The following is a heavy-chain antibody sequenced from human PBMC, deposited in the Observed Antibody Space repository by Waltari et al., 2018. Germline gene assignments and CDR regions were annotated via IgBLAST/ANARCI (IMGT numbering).Heavy chain of an antibody. V-gene: IGHV3-48*03. CDR2: ISSSGSTI. D-gene: IGHD1-1*01. CDR1: GFTFSRYE. J-gene: IGHJ4*02. Sequence: EVQLVESGGGLVQPGGSLRLSCAASGFTFSRYEMCWVRQAPGQGLEWVSYISSSGSTIYYADSVKGRFTISRDNAKNSLYLQMNSLRDEDTAVYYCANRPTGEAYWGQGTLVTVSS. CDR3: ANRPTGEAY.